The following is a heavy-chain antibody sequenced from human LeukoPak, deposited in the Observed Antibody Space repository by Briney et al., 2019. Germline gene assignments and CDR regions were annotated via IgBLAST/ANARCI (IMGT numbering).Heavy chain of an antibody. J-gene: IGHJ5*02. CDR3: ARTDSEIWFDP. CDR2: ISAYNGNT. V-gene: IGHV1-18*01. D-gene: IGHD5-24*01. CDR1: GYTFTSYG. Sequence: ASVKVSCKASGYTFTSYGITWVRQAPGQGLEGMGWISAYNGNTNYEQKLQGRVTITTDTSTRTDDMELRSLRSDDTAVYYCARTDSEIWFDPWGQGTLVTVSS.